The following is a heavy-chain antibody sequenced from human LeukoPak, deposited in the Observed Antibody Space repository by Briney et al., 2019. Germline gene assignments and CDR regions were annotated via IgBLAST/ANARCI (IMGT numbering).Heavy chain of an antibody. CDR3: ARVGSYPLRNAFDI. CDR2: IYHSGST. V-gene: IGHV4-59*01. D-gene: IGHD1-26*01. CDR1: GGSISSYY. J-gene: IGHJ3*02. Sequence: SETLSLTCTVSGGSISSYYWGWIRQAPGKGLEWIATIYHSGSTYYNPSLQSRVTISLDTSKNQFSLKLSSVTAADTAVYYCARVGSYPLRNAFDIWGQGTMVTVSS.